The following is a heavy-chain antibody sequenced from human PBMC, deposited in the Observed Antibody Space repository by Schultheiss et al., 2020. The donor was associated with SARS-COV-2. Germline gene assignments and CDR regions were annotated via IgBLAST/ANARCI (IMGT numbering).Heavy chain of an antibody. CDR2: ISGRTNPT. Sequence: GGSLRLSCAASGFSFSSYAMSWVRQAPGKGLEWVSAISGRTNPTYYADSVEGRFTISRDNSKNTLYLQVNNLRAEDTAVYYCVKREGATHGSGWFASWGQGTLVTVSS. J-gene: IGHJ5*01. CDR3: VKREGATHGSGWFAS. D-gene: IGHD1-26*01. CDR1: GFSFSSYA. V-gene: IGHV3-23*01.